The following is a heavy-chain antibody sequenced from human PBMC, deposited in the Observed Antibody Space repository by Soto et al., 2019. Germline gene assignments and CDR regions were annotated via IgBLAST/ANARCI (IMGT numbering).Heavy chain of an antibody. CDR2: INPSGGST. Sequence: GASVKVSCKASGYTFTSYYMHWVRQAPGQGLEWMGIINPSGGSTSYAQKFQGRVTMTADTSTSTVYMELSSLRSEDTAVYYCARPLFTVTTDIGYYYGMDVWGKGTTVTVSS. V-gene: IGHV1-46*01. CDR1: GYTFTSYY. CDR3: ARPLFTVTTDIGYYYGMDV. J-gene: IGHJ6*04. D-gene: IGHD4-17*01.